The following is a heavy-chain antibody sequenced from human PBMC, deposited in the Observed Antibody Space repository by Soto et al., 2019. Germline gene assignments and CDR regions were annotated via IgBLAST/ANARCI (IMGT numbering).Heavy chain of an antibody. CDR3: ERAWSGSYYYYGMDV. D-gene: IGHD3-3*01. J-gene: IGHJ6*02. CDR1: GGSISSYY. CDR2: IYYSGST. V-gene: IGHV4-59*08. Sequence: PSESLSLTCTVSGGSISSYYWSWIRQPPGKGLEWIGYIYYSGSTNYNPSLKSRVTILVDTSKNQLSLKLGSVTAADTAVYYCERAWSGSYYYYGMDVWGQGTTVNVSS.